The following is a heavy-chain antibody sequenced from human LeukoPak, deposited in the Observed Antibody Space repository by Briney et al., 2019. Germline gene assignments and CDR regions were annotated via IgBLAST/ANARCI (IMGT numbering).Heavy chain of an antibody. D-gene: IGHD3-3*01. V-gene: IGHV4-59*01. CDR1: GGSISSYY. J-gene: IGHJ3*02. CDR2: IYYSGST. Sequence: PSETLSLTCTVSGGSISSYYWSWIRQPSGKGLEWIGYIYYSGSTNYNPSLKSRVTISVDTSKNQFSLKLSSVTAADTAVYYCARDAIFGAPHAFDIWGQGTMVTVSS. CDR3: ARDAIFGAPHAFDI.